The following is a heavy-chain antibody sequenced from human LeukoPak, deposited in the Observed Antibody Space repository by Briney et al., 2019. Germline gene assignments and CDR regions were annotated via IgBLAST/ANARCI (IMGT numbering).Heavy chain of an antibody. CDR2: ISSSSSTI. Sequence: GGSLRLSCAACGLPHRSYSMNWVRQAPGKGLEWVSYISSSSSTIYYADAVKGRFTIYRDTPKKSLFLQMNSLRAEDTAVYYCARARVTSIAAADYLDYWGQGTLVTVSS. CDR3: ARARVTSIAAADYLDY. V-gene: IGHV3-48*01. J-gene: IGHJ4*02. D-gene: IGHD6-13*01. CDR1: GLPHRSYS.